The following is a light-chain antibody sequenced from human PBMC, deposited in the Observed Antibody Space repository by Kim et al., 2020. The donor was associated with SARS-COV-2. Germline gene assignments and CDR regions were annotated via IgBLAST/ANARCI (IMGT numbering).Light chain of an antibody. CDR2: GAS. CDR3: QQYNNWPFT. CDR1: QSVSSN. Sequence: SPGERATRSCRASQSVSSNLAWYQQKPGQAPRLLIYGASTRATGIPARFSGSGSGTEFTLTISSLQSEDFAVYYCQQYNNWPFTFGPGTKVDIK. J-gene: IGKJ3*01. V-gene: IGKV3-15*01.